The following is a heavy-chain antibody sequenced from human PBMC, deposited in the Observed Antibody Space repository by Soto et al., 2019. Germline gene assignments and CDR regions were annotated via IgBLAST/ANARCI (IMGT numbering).Heavy chain of an antibody. CDR3: ARGNDHGDYYFDY. D-gene: IGHD4-17*01. CDR2: IYYSGST. J-gene: IGHJ4*02. Sequence: SETLSLTCTVSGGSIGGGDDYWSWIRQPPGKGLEWIGYIYYSGSTYYNPSLKSRVTISVDTSKNQFSLKLSSVTAADTAVYYCARGNDHGDYYFDYWGQGTLVTVSS. V-gene: IGHV4-30-4*01. CDR1: GGSIGGGDDY.